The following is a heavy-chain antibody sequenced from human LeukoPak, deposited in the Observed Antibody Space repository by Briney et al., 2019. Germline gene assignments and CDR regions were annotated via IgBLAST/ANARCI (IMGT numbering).Heavy chain of an antibody. V-gene: IGHV3-21*01. D-gene: IGHD5-12*01. CDR3: ARGGGVATSGLWYYMDV. CDR2: ISSSSSYI. CDR1: GFTFSSYS. J-gene: IGHJ6*03. Sequence: KAGGSQRLSCAASGFTFSSYSMNWVRQAPGKGLEWVSSISSSSSYIYYADSVKGRFTISRDNAKNSLYLQMNSLRAEDTAVYYCARGGGVATSGLWYYMDVWGKGTTVTVSS.